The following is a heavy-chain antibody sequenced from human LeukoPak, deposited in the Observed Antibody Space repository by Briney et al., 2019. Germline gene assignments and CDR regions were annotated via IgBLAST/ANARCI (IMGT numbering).Heavy chain of an antibody. CDR3: ARGPRHYFGAGSAPLDFDY. D-gene: IGHD3-10*01. Sequence: GPSVKVSCKASNYTFTMYGVHWVRQPHGHGREWKGWTSVYKANSIYAEKLQGRVTMTTDTSTDTAYMELRSLRSDDTAVYYCARGPRHYFGAGSAPLDFDYWGQGTLVTVSS. V-gene: IGHV1-18*01. CDR2: TSVYKANS. J-gene: IGHJ4*02. CDR1: NYTFTMYG.